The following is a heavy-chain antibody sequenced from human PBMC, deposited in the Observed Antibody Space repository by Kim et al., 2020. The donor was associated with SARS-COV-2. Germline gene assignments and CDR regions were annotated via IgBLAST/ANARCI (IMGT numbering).Heavy chain of an antibody. J-gene: IGHJ4*02. CDR1: GGSISSSSYY. CDR3: ASVLRYFDWLSFGGRDPFYFDY. Sequence: SETLSLTCTVSGGSISSSSYYWGWIRQPPGKGLEWIGSIYYSGSTYYNPSLKSRVTISVDTSKNQFSLKLSSVTAADTAVYYCASVLRYFDWLSFGGRDPFYFDYWGQGTLVTVSS. CDR2: IYYSGST. D-gene: IGHD3-9*01. V-gene: IGHV4-39*07.